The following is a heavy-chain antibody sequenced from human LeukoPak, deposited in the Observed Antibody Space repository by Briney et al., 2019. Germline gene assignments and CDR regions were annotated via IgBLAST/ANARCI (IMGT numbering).Heavy chain of an antibody. CDR1: GFTFSSYG. CDR2: IKQDGSEK. V-gene: IGHV3-7*01. J-gene: IGHJ4*02. D-gene: IGHD3-9*01. CDR3: ARGTYYDILTGFDY. Sequence: GGSLRLSCAASGFTFSSYGMSWVRRAPGKGRRWVANIKQDGSEKYYVDSVKGRFTISRDNAKNSLYLQMNSLRAEDTAVYYCARGTYYDILTGFDYWGQGTLVTVSS.